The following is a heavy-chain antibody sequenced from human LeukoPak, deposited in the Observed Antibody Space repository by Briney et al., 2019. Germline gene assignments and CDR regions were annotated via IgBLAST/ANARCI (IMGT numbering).Heavy chain of an antibody. D-gene: IGHD3-3*01. CDR3: ARDGRFLEWSYDY. CDR1: GGSFSGYY. V-gene: IGHV4-34*01. CDR2: INHSGST. Sequence: SETLSLTCAVYGGSFSGYYWSWIRQPPGKGLEWIGEINHSGSTNYNPSLKSRVTISVDTSKNQFSLKLSSVTAADTAVYYCARDGRFLEWSYDYWGQGTLVTVSS. J-gene: IGHJ4*02.